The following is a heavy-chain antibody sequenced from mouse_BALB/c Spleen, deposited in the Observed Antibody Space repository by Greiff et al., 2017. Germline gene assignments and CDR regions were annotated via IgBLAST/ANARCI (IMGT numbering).Heavy chain of an antibody. CDR1: GYTFTSYY. Sequence: VKLMESGPELVKPGASVRISCKASGYTFTSYYIHWVKQRPGQGLEWIGWIYPGNVNTKYNEKFKGKATLTADKSSSTAYMQLSSLTSEDSAVYFCARGDGNYEGVGYWGQGTTLTVSS. D-gene: IGHD2-1*01. CDR2: IYPGNVNT. V-gene: IGHV1S56*01. J-gene: IGHJ2*01. CDR3: ARGDGNYEGVGY.